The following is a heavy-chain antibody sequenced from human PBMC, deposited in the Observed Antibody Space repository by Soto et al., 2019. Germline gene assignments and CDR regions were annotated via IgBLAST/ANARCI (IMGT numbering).Heavy chain of an antibody. CDR2: ISYDGSNK. CDR3: ARENYYDFWSGYYSIPGGYYYYGMDV. Sequence: GGSLRLSCAASGFTFSSYAMHWVRQAPGKGLEWVAVISYDGSNKYYADSVKGRFTISRDNSKNTLYLQMNSLRAEDTAVYYCARENYYDFWSGYYSIPGGYYYYGMDVWGQGTTVTVS. J-gene: IGHJ6*02. CDR1: GFTFSSYA. V-gene: IGHV3-30-3*01. D-gene: IGHD3-3*01.